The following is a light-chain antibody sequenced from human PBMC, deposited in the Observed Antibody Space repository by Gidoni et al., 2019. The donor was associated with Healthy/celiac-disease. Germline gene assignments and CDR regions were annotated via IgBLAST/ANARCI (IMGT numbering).Light chain of an antibody. J-gene: IGKJ1*01. CDR3: QQCDSIPWT. Sequence: DIQMTQSPSSLSASVGDRVTITCRASQSVSSYLNWYQQKPGKAPKLLIYAASRLQSGVPSRFSGSGSGTDFTLTITSLQPEDFATYYCQQCDSIPWTFGQGTKVEIK. V-gene: IGKV1-39*01. CDR1: QSVSSY. CDR2: AAS.